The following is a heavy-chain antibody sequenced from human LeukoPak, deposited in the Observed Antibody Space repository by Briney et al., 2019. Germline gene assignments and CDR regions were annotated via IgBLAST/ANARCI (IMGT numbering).Heavy chain of an antibody. V-gene: IGHV1-18*01. CDR2: ISAYNGNT. CDR3: ARWGGASFDY. J-gene: IGHJ4*02. D-gene: IGHD3-16*01. CDR1: GYTFPNYG. Sequence: GASVKVSCKTFGYTFPNYGLCWVRQAPGQGLEWMGWISAYNGNTVYTQKVRGRVTMTTDTSTSTAYMELRSLRSDDTAVYYCARWGGASFDYWGQGTLVTVSS.